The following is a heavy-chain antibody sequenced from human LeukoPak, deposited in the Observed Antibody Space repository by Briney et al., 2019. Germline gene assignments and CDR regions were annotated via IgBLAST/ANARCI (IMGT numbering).Heavy chain of an antibody. V-gene: IGHV3-7*05. CDR1: GFTFSSYW. D-gene: IGHD2-15*01. J-gene: IGHJ5*02. CDR3: ARISQRSFDP. Sequence: GGSLRLSCAASGFTFSSYWMSWVRQAPGKGLEWVANIKQDGVEQYYVDFVEGRFTISRDNAKSSLFLQMNSLRAEDTAVYYCARISQRSFDPCGQGTLVTVSS. CDR2: IKQDGVEQ.